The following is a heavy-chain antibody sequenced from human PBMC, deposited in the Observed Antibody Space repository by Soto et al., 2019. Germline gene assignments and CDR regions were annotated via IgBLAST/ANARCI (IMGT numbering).Heavy chain of an antibody. CDR1: GYSFTSYW. CDR2: IYPGDSDT. J-gene: IGHJ3*02. Sequence: RGESLKISCKGSGYSFTSYWIGWVRQMPGKGLEWMGIIYPGDSDTRYSPSFQGQVTISADKSISTAYLQWSSLKASDTAMYYCARSRFPGIAVAGEIHDAFDIWGQGTMVTVSS. CDR3: ARSRFPGIAVAGEIHDAFDI. V-gene: IGHV5-51*01. D-gene: IGHD6-19*01.